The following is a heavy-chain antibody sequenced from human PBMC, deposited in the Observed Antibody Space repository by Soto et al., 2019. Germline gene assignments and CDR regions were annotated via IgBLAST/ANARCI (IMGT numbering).Heavy chain of an antibody. J-gene: IGHJ6*03. CDR3: TWGLTTVYYYYHLDV. CDR2: IRSKAYGGTT. Sequence: EVQLVESGGGLVQPGRSLRLSCTASGFTFGDYAMSWFRQAPGKGLEWVGFIRSKAYGGTTEYAASVKGRFTISRDDSKSIAYLQMNSLKTEETAVFYCTWGLTTVYYYYHLDVWGKGTPVTGSS. D-gene: IGHD4-4*01. V-gene: IGHV3-49*03. CDR1: GFTFGDYA.